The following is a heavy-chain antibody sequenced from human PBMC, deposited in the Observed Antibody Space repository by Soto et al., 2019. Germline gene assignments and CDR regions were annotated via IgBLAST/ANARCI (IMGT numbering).Heavy chain of an antibody. Sequence: ASVKVSCKASGYTFTGYYMHWVRQAPGQGLEWMGWINPNSGGTNYAQKFQGWVTMTRDTSISTAYMELSRLRSGDTAVYYCARDGNSSSPLRYWGQGTLVTVSS. D-gene: IGHD6-6*01. V-gene: IGHV1-2*04. CDR3: ARDGNSSSPLRY. J-gene: IGHJ4*02. CDR2: INPNSGGT. CDR1: GYTFTGYY.